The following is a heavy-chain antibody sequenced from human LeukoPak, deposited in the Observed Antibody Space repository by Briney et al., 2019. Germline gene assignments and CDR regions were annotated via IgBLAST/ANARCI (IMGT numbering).Heavy chain of an antibody. D-gene: IGHD5-12*01. J-gene: IGHJ6*02. CDR2: ISGGGGST. CDR1: GFTFDDSA. Sequence: GGSLRLSCAASGFTFDDSAMHWVRQAPGKGLEWVSLISGGGGSTYYADSVKGRFTTSRDNSKNSLYLQMHSLRIDHTALDFCAKDMVDRVATHYGMVVWGQGTTVIVSS. CDR3: AKDMVDRVATHYGMVV. V-gene: IGHV3-43*02.